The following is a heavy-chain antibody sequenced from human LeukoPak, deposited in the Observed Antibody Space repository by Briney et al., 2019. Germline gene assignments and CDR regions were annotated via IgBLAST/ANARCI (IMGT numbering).Heavy chain of an antibody. CDR2: MNQDASEK. CDR1: GFTFSSYA. V-gene: IGHV3-7*01. Sequence: PGGSLRLSCAASGFTFSSYAKSWVRQAPGKGLEWVANMNQDASEKYYVDSVKGRFTISRDNAENSLYLQMNSLRVEDSAVYYCAKDRIVGTDYLGYGLDVWGQGTTVTVSS. J-gene: IGHJ6*02. D-gene: IGHD1-26*01. CDR3: AKDRIVGTDYLGYGLDV.